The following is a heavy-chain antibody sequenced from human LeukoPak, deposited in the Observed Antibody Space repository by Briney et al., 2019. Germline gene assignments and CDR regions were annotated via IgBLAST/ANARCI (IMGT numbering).Heavy chain of an antibody. CDR3: VNTHGSGSYNN. J-gene: IGHJ4*02. CDR2: IGTTGGST. Sequence: PGGSLRLSCSASGFTFSHYAMHWVRQAPGKGLEYVSAIGTTGGSTYYADSGKGRFTISRENSKNTLYLQMSSLRPEDTAVYYCVNTHGSGSYNNWGQGTLVTVSS. CDR1: GFTFSHYA. V-gene: IGHV3-64D*06. D-gene: IGHD3-10*01.